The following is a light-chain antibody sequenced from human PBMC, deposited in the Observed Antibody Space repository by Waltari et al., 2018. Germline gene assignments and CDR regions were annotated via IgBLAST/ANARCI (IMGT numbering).Light chain of an antibody. CDR1: QSVSRA. J-gene: IGKJ1*01. CDR3: QKYVRLPAT. V-gene: IGKV3-20*01. Sequence: EIVLTQSPGTLSLSPGETAPLSCRASQSVSRALAWYQQKPGQAPRLLIYDASTRATGIPDRFRGSGSGTDFSLTISRLEPEDFAVYYCQKYVRLPATFGQGTKVEIK. CDR2: DAS.